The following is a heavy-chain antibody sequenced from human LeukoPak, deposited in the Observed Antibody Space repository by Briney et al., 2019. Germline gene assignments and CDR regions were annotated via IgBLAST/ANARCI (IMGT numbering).Heavy chain of an antibody. Sequence: PGGSLRLSCVVSGFSFSDSYMTWIRQTPGKGLEWVSYISSSGSTIYYADSVKGRFTISRDNAKNSLYLQMNSLRAEDTAVYYCARAGYYDSSGHYYYYYMDVWGKGTTVTVSS. V-gene: IGHV3-11*04. J-gene: IGHJ6*03. CDR1: GFSFSDSY. CDR3: ARAGYYDSSGHYYYYYMDV. D-gene: IGHD3-22*01. CDR2: ISSSGSTI.